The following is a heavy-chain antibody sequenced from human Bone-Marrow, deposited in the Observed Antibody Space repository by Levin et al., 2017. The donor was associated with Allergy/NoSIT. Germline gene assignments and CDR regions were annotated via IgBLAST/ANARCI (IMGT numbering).Heavy chain of an antibody. J-gene: IGHJ4*02. CDR2: ISSDGNDK. D-gene: IGHD3-22*01. Sequence: GESLKISCAASGFTFSNSAIHWVRQAPGKGLEWVALISSDGNDKYYTDSVKGRFTISRDNSKNMLYLQMNSLRAEDTAVYYCAGERKTRGSGYYEAFDYWGQGALVTVSS. V-gene: IGHV3-30*04. CDR1: GFTFSNSA. CDR3: AGERKTRGSGYYEAFDY.